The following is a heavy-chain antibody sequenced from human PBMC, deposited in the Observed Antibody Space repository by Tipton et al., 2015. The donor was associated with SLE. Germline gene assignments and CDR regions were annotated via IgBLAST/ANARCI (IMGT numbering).Heavy chain of an antibody. CDR1: GFTFSSYA. V-gene: IGHV3-23*01. Sequence: SLRLSCAASGFTFSSYAMSWVRQAPGKGLEWVSAISGSGGSTYYADSVKGRFTISRDNSKNTLYLQMNSLRAEDTAVHYCARGGGYYYGTLYYFDYWGQGTLVTVSS. D-gene: IGHD3-22*01. CDR3: ARGGGYYYGTLYYFDY. J-gene: IGHJ4*02. CDR2: ISGSGGST.